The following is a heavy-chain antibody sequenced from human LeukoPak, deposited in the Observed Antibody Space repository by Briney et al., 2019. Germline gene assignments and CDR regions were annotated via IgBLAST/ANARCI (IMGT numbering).Heavy chain of an antibody. CDR3: AKSPPRGIVGATGGDY. CDR2: ISGSGGST. D-gene: IGHD1-26*01. Sequence: GGSLRLSCAASGFTFSSYAMSWVRQAPGKGLEWVSAISGSGGSTYYADSVKGRFTISRDNSKNTLYLQMNSLRAEDTAVYYCAKSPPRGIVGATGGDYWGQGTLVTVSS. V-gene: IGHV3-23*01. CDR1: GFTFSSYA. J-gene: IGHJ4*02.